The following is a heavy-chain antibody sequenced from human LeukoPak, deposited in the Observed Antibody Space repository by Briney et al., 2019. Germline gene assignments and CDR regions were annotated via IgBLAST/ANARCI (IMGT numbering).Heavy chain of an antibody. CDR1: GFTFSSYG. CDR3: TNWGDAWGLDF. V-gene: IGHV3-7*01. J-gene: IGHJ4*02. Sequence: GGSLRLSCAASGFTFSSYGMHWVRQAPGRGLEWVASIRDDGSENFYVDSVKGRFTISRDNAKNSLCLQMNSLRAEDTAVYYCTNWGDAWGLDFWGQGILVSVSS. CDR2: IRDDGSEN. D-gene: IGHD7-27*01.